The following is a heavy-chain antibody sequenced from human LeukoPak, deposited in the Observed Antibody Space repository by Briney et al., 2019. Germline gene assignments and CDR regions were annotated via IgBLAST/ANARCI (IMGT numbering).Heavy chain of an antibody. J-gene: IGHJ3*01. CDR2: IYSTGST. CDR3: AKDLSGSYFNRDAFDV. V-gene: IGHV4-59*01. Sequence: PSETLSLTCTVSGGSISSYYWNWIRQPPGKGLEWIGSIYSTGSTNYNPSLKSRVTISVDTSKNQFSLKLSSVTAADTAVYYCAKDLSGSYFNRDAFDVWGQGTMVTVSS. CDR1: GGSISSYY. D-gene: IGHD1-26*01.